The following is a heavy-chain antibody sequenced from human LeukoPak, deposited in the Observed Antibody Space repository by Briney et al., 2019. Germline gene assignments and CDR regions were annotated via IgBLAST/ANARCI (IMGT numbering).Heavy chain of an antibody. CDR2: ISGSGGST. D-gene: IGHD6-19*01. CDR1: GFTFSSYA. Sequence: GGSLRLSCAASGFTFSSYAMSWVSQAPGKGLEWVSAISGSGGSTYYADSVKGRFTISRDNSKNTLYLQMNSLRAEDTAVYYCAKDRIAVALGAGAQINWFDPWGQGTLVTVSS. V-gene: IGHV3-23*01. J-gene: IGHJ5*02. CDR3: AKDRIAVALGAGAQINWFDP.